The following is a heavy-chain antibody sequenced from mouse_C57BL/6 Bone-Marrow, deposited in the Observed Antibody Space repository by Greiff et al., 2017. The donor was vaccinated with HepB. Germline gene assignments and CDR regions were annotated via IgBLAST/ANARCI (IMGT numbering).Heavy chain of an antibody. CDR3: ARAQATPAWFAY. D-gene: IGHD3-2*02. J-gene: IGHJ3*01. Sequence: VQLQQSGAELVRPGSSVKLSCKASGYTFTSYWMHWVKQRPIQGLEWIGNIDPSDSETHYNQKFKDKATLAVDKSSSTAYMHLSSLTSENSAVYYCARAQATPAWFAYWGQGTLVTVSA. CDR2: IDPSDSET. CDR1: GYTFTSYW. V-gene: IGHV1-52*01.